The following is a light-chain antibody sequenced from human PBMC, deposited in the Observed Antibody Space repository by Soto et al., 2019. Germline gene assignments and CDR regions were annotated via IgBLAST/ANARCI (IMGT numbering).Light chain of an antibody. CDR1: QSVSDW. Sequence: DIQMTQSPSTLSASVGDRVTLTCRASQSVSDWLAWYQQKPGKAPKVLIYKASNLESGVPWRVSGSESGTQFTHTISSLQPDDSATYYCQQYNTFSPYTFGQGTKLDIK. J-gene: IGKJ2*01. CDR2: KAS. V-gene: IGKV1-5*03. CDR3: QQYNTFSPYT.